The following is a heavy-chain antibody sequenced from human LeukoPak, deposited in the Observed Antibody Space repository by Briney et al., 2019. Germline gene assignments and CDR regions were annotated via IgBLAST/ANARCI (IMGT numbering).Heavy chain of an antibody. V-gene: IGHV4-59*12. CDR3: ARRTYSGSGGYYND. D-gene: IGHD3-10*01. CDR2: IYYSGST. Sequence: PSETLSLTCTVSGGSISSYYWSWIRQPPGKGLEWIGYIYYSGSTNYNPSLKSRVTISVDTSKNQFSLKLSSVTAADTAVYYCARRTYSGSGGYYNDWGQGTLVTVSS. CDR1: GGSISSYY. J-gene: IGHJ4*02.